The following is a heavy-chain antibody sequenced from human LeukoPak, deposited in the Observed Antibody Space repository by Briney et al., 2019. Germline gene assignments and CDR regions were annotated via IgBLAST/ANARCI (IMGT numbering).Heavy chain of an antibody. V-gene: IGHV4-59*01. CDR1: GGSISDYY. J-gene: IGHJ5*02. D-gene: IGHD2-15*01. CDR3: VREVVAASVTWFDP. CDR2: IYYSGST. Sequence: PSETLSLTCTVSGGSISDYYWSWIRQPPGKGLEWIGYIYYSGSTNYNPSLKSQVTISVDTSKNQFSLKLSSVTAAATAVYYCVREVVAASVTWFDPWGQGTLVTVSS.